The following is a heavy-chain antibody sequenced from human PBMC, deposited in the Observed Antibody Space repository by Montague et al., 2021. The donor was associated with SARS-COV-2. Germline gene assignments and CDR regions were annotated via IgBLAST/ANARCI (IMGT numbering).Heavy chain of an antibody. CDR1: GGSISSSTYY. V-gene: IGHV4-39*07. D-gene: IGHD3-22*01. CDR3: ARRPYYYDSSGQFDP. CDR2: IYYSGST. Sequence: SETLSLTCTASGGSISSSTYYWGWLRQPPGKGLEWIASIYYSGSTYFNPSLKSRVAISIDTSKNQFSLKLSSVTAADTAVYYCARRPYYYDSSGQFDPWGQGVLVTVSS. J-gene: IGHJ5*02.